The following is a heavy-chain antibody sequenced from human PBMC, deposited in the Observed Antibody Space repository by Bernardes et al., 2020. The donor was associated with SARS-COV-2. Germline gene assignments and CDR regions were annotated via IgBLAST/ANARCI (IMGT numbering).Heavy chain of an antibody. J-gene: IGHJ4*02. CDR2: IYYSGST. V-gene: IGHV4-59*01. Sequence: SETLSLTCTVSGGSISSYYWSWIRQPPGTGLEWIGYIYYSGSTNYNPSLKSRVTISVDTSKNQFSLKLSSVTAADTAVYYCARVQYDYIWGSYRYFHDYWGQGTLVTVSS. D-gene: IGHD3-16*02. CDR1: GGSISSYY. CDR3: ARVQYDYIWGSYRYFHDY.